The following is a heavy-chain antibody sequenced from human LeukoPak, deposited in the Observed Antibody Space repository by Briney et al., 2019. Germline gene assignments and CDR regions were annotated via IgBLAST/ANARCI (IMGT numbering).Heavy chain of an antibody. CDR2: IWYDGSNK. Sequence: PGGSLRLSCAASGFTFSSYGMHWVRQAPGKGLEWVAVIWYDGSNKYYADSVKGRSTISRDNSKNTLYLQMNSMRADDTAVYYCAKDLGRYYFWSGRTLPGVSDYWGQGTLVTVSS. CDR1: GFTFSSYG. J-gene: IGHJ4*02. V-gene: IGHV3-33*06. D-gene: IGHD3-3*01. CDR3: AKDLGRYYFWSGRTLPGVSDY.